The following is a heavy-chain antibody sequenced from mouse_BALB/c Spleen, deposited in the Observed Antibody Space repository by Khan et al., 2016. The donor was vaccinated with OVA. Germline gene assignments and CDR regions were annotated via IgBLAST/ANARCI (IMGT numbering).Heavy chain of an antibody. V-gene: IGHV1-85*01. CDR1: GYTFTSYD. CDR2: IFPGDDST. CDR3: VRHYDGGNLYWYFDV. D-gene: IGHD1-1*02. Sequence: QVQLKQSGAELVKPGASVKLSCKASGYTFTSYDINWVRQRPEQGLEWIGWIFPGDDSTKYNEKFKGKATLTTDNSSSKAYMKLSRLTYEDADVYFCVRHYDGGNLYWYFDVWGAGTTVTVSS. J-gene: IGHJ1*01.